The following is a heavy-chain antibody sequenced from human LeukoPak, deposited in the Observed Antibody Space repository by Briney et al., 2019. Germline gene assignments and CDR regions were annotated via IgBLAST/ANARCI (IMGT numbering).Heavy chain of an antibody. J-gene: IGHJ4*02. CDR3: ASGYNYVRRDY. CDR1: GFTFGNYA. CDR2: ISGSGGGT. Sequence: PGGSLRLSCAASGFTFGNYAMSWVRQAPGKGLEWVSAISGSGGGTYYADSVKGRFTISRDNSKNTLYLQMNSLRADDTAIYYCASGYNYVRRDYWGQGTLVTVSS. D-gene: IGHD5-24*01. V-gene: IGHV3-23*01.